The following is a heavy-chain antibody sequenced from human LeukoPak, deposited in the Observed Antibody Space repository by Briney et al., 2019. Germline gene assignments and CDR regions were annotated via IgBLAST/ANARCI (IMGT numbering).Heavy chain of an antibody. CDR1: GGSISSDY. J-gene: IGHJ4*02. V-gene: IGHV4-59*12. CDR3: ARERIVASLIDY. CDR2: IYYSGST. D-gene: IGHD5-12*01. Sequence: SETLSLTCIVSGGSISSDYWSWIRQSPGKGLEWIGYIYYSGSTNYNPSLKSRATISVDTSKRHFSLRLSSVTAADTAVYYCARERIVASLIDYWGQGTVVTVSS.